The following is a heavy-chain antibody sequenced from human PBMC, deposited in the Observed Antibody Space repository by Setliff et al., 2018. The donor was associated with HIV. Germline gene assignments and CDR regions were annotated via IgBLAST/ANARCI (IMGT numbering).Heavy chain of an antibody. J-gene: IGHJ3*01. CDR2: IIPIFKSA. Sequence: ASVKVSCKVSGDTFNNYGLNWVRQAPGQGLEWMGGIIPIFKSADYAQEFQGRVTITTDESTSTAYMDLSSLKSEDTAIYYCARTSGDAYNYEGAFDVWGQGTLVTVSS. D-gene: IGHD5-12*01. CDR3: ARTSGDAYNYEGAFDV. CDR1: GDTFNNYG. V-gene: IGHV1-69*05.